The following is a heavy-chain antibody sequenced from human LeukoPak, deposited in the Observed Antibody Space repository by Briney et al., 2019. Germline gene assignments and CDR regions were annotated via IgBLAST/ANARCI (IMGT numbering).Heavy chain of an antibody. CDR1: GYTFTSYD. V-gene: IGHV1-8*01. J-gene: IGHJ3*02. CDR3: AREPGIAVAGMGAFDI. CDR2: MNPNSGNT. Sequence: ASVKVSCKASGYTFTSYDINWVRQATGQGLEWKGWMNPNSGNTGYAQKFQGRVTMTRNTSISTAYMELSSLRSEDTAVYYCAREPGIAVAGMGAFDIWGQGTMVTVSS. D-gene: IGHD6-19*01.